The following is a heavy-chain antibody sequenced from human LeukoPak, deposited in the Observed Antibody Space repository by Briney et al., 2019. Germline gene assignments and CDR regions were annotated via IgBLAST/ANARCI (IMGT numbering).Heavy chain of an antibody. CDR2: ISGSGGST. D-gene: IGHD2-21*01. V-gene: IGHV3-23*01. J-gene: IGHJ4*02. Sequence: GGSLRLSCAASVFTFSSYAMSWVRQAPGKGLEWVSAISGSGGSTYYADSVKGRFTISRDNSKNTLYLQMNNLRAEDTAVYYCAKFLPTHIVVANYYFDYWGQGTLVTVSS. CDR3: AKFLPTHIVVANYYFDY. CDR1: VFTFSSYA.